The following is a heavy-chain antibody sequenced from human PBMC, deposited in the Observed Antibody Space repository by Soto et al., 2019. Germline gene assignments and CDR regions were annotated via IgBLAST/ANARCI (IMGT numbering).Heavy chain of an antibody. CDR3: ADLFAGFDI. V-gene: IGHV3-74*01. CDR1: GFTFSSHW. Sequence: SGGSLRLSCVASGFTFSSHWMHWVRQVPGKGLVWVAHITADGSSATYADPVKGRFTISRDNAKNTLYLQMNTLRVEDTAVYYCADLFAGFDIWGQGTMVTVSS. CDR2: ITADGSSA. J-gene: IGHJ3*02.